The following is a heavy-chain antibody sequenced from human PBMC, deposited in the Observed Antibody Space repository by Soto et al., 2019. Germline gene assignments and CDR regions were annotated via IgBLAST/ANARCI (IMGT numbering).Heavy chain of an antibody. Sequence: PGGSLRLSCAASGFTFTRYSMSWVRQAPGKGLEWVSTLRDNGHNTYYADSVKGRFTISRDSSKNTLFLQMNSLRAEDTAVCYCAKLLDVWGQGTTVTVSS. J-gene: IGHJ6*02. CDR2: LRDNGHNT. V-gene: IGHV3-23*01. CDR1: GFTFTRYS. CDR3: AKLLDV.